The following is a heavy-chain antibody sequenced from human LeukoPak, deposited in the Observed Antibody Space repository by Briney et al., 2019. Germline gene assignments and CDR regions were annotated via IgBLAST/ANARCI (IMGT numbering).Heavy chain of an antibody. CDR1: GGSISSYY. CDR2: IYYSGST. J-gene: IGHJ5*02. D-gene: IGHD1-1*01. CDR3: ARDTTIPLAFDP. Sequence: PSETLSLTCTVSGGSISSYYWSWIRQPPGKGLEWIGYIYYSGSTNYNPSLKSRVTISVDTSKNQFSLKLSSVTAADTAVYYCARDTTIPLAFDPWGQGTLVTVSS. V-gene: IGHV4-59*01.